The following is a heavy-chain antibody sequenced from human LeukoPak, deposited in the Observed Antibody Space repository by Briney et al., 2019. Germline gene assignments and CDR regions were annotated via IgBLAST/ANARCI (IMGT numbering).Heavy chain of an antibody. V-gene: IGHV4-34*01. Sequence: SETLSLTCAVYGGSFSGYYWSWIRQPPGKGLEWIGEINHSGSTNHNPSLKSRVTISVDTSKNQFSLKLSSVTAADTAMYYCARGQDIVVVVAATGAFDIWGQGTMVTVSS. CDR1: GGSFSGYY. J-gene: IGHJ3*02. CDR2: INHSGST. CDR3: ARGQDIVVVVAATGAFDI. D-gene: IGHD2-15*01.